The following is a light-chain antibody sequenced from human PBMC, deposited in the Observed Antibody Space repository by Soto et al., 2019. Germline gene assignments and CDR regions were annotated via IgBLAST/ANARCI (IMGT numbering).Light chain of an antibody. CDR3: SSYTSSSTYV. CDR1: SSDVGGYNY. Sequence: QSALTQPAYVSGSPGQSITISCTGTSSDVGGYNYFSWYQQHRGKAPNLMIYEVSTRPSGVSTRFSGCKSGNTASLTISGLQAEDEADYYCSSYTSSSTYVFGTGTKVTVL. V-gene: IGLV2-14*01. CDR2: EVS. J-gene: IGLJ1*01.